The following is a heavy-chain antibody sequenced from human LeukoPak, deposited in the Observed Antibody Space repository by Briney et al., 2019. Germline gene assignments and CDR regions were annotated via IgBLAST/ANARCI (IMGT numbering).Heavy chain of an antibody. CDR3: ARDLGVATIGYYYYGMDV. J-gene: IGHJ6*02. CDR2: ISAYNGNT. V-gene: IGHV1-18*01. D-gene: IGHD5-12*01. Sequence: GASVKVSCKASGYTFTSYGISWVRQAPGQGLEWMGWISAYNGNTNYAQKLQGRVTMTTDTSTNTAYMELRSLRSDDTAVYYCARDLGVATIGYYYYGMDVWGQGTTVTVSS. CDR1: GYTFTSYG.